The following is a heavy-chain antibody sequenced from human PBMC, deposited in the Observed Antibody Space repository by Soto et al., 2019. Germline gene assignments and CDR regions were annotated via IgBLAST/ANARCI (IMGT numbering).Heavy chain of an antibody. D-gene: IGHD5-12*01. Sequence: XGGLRLSCAASGFTFSDYYMSWIRQAPGKGLEYISYISSSSGSTNYADSVKGRFTISRDNAKNSLYLQMSSLRAEDTAVYYCARDRGGYDRLYYYHGMDVWGQGTTVTVSS. CDR2: ISSSSGST. J-gene: IGHJ6*02. V-gene: IGHV3-11*06. CDR3: ARDRGGYDRLYYYHGMDV. CDR1: GFTFSDYY.